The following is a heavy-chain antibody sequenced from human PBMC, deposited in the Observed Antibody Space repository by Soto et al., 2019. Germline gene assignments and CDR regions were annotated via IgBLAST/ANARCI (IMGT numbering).Heavy chain of an antibody. Sequence: QVQLVQSGAEVKKPGSSVKVSCKASGGTFSSYAISWVRQAPGQGLEWMGGIIPIFGTANYAQKVQGRVTITADRSTSTDYMELSSLRSEDTAVYYCARSGWKLATYDSSGFFDYWGQGTLVTVSS. CDR3: ARSGWKLATYDSSGFFDY. V-gene: IGHV1-69*06. J-gene: IGHJ4*02. CDR1: GGTFSSYA. CDR2: IIPIFGTA. D-gene: IGHD3-22*01.